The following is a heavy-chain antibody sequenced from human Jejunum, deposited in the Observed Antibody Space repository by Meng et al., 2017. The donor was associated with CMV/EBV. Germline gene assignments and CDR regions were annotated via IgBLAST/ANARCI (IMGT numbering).Heavy chain of an antibody. D-gene: IGHD2-21*01. CDR1: SISNDDYY. Sequence: SISNDDYYWSWIRQNPGKGLEWIGYIHYSGSTYYNPSLQSRVSMSIDVSKNQFSLKLSSVIAADTALYYCARDRAEYCGGDTCGAFDSWGQETLVTAPQ. V-gene: IGHV4-31*02. CDR3: ARDRAEYCGGDTCGAFDS. J-gene: IGHJ4*02. CDR2: IHYSGST.